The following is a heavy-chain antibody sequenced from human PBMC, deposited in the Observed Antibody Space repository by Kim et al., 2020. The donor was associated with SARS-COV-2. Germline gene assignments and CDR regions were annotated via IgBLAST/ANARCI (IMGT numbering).Heavy chain of an antibody. Sequence: SETLSLTCAVYGGSFSGYYWSWIRQPPGKGLEWIGEINHSGSTNYNPSLKSRVTISVDTSKNQFSLKLSSVTAADTAVYYCARGVRDSSSSARGNWFDPWGQGTLVTVSS. CDR3: ARGVRDSSSSARGNWFDP. D-gene: IGHD6-6*01. J-gene: IGHJ5*02. V-gene: IGHV4-34*01. CDR2: INHSGST. CDR1: GGSFSGYY.